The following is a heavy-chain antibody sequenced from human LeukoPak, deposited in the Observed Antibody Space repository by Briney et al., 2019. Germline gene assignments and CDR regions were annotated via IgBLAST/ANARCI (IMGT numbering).Heavy chain of an antibody. V-gene: IGHV3-43D*03. CDR3: ARGIYCSGGSCYWFRFDY. CDR1: GFTFDDYA. CDR2: ISWDGGYT. D-gene: IGHD2-15*01. J-gene: IGHJ4*02. Sequence: GGSLRLSCAASGFTFDDYAMHWVRQAPGKGLEWVSIISWDGGYTNYGDSVKGRFTISRDNRKNSLYLQMSSLRAEDTAVYYCARGIYCSGGSCYWFRFDYWGQGTLVTVSS.